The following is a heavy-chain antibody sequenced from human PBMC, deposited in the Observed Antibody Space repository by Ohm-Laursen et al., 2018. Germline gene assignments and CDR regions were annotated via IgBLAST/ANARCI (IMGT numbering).Heavy chain of an antibody. D-gene: IGHD4-23*01. J-gene: IGHJ6*02. CDR3: ARGRWFDV. Sequence: SQTLSLTCAVYGGSFSGYYWSWIRQPPGKGLEWIGEINHSGSTNYNPSLKSRVTISVDTSKNQFSLKLSSVTAADTAVYYCARGRWFDVWGQGTTVTVSS. CDR2: INHSGST. V-gene: IGHV4-34*01. CDR1: GGSFSGYY.